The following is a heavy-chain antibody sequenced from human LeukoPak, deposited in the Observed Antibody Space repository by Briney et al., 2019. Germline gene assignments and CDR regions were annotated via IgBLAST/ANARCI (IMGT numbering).Heavy chain of an antibody. D-gene: IGHD6-6*01. Sequence: GGSLRLPCAASGFTFSSYWMHWVGQAPGKGLVRVSRINTDGSSTSYADSVTGRFTISRDNAKNTLYLQMNSLRAEDTAVYYCARERSIAARGFDPWGQGTLVTVSS. V-gene: IGHV3-74*01. CDR1: GFTFSSYW. CDR2: INTDGSST. J-gene: IGHJ5*02. CDR3: ARERSIAARGFDP.